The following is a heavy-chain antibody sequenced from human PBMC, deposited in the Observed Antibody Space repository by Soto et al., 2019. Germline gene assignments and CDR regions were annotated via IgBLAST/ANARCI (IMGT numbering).Heavy chain of an antibody. J-gene: IGHJ5*01. CDR1: GYIFSSHG. D-gene: IGHD1-26*01. CDR3: EREGSYCWYDC. Sequence: QVQLVQSGAEVRKPGASVKVSCKASGYIFSSHGIIWVRQAPGQGLEWMGWISGYNGNAKYAQRFQGRVTMTTDTSTSTFYMDLRSLGSDDSAVYYCEREGSYCWYDCWGQGTLVTVSS. CDR2: ISGYNGNA. V-gene: IGHV1-18*01.